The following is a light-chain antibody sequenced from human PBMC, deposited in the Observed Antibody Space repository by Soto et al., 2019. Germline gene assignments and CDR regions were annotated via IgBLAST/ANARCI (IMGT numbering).Light chain of an antibody. V-gene: IGKV1-5*03. CDR1: QSLSYW. CDR2: KAS. CDR3: QQSDRFPYT. J-gene: IGKJ2*01. Sequence: DIHMTQSPSTLSASVGDTVTITCRASQSLSYWLAWYQQKPGQAPQLPLHKASTLESGVPSKFSRSGSGPECTLPSSSLQPDDFATCYCQQSDRFPYTFGQGTKLEI.